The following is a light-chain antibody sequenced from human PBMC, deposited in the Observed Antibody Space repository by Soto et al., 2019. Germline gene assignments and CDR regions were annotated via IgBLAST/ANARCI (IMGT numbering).Light chain of an antibody. V-gene: IGLV2-14*01. CDR2: DVS. J-gene: IGLJ1*01. CDR1: SSDVGGYNY. Sequence: QSVLTQPASVSGSPGQSITISCTGTSSDVGGYNYVSWYQQHPGKAPKLMIYDVSKRPSGVSNRFSGSKSGYTASLTISGLQAEDEAEYYCQSYDSTLKGCVFGTGTKVTVL. CDR3: QSYDSTLKGCV.